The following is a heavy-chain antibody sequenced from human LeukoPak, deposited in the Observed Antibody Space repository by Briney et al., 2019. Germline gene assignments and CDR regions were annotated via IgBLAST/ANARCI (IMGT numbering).Heavy chain of an antibody. CDR2: INRDGSVT. CDR1: GFTFSSYW. J-gene: IGHJ4*02. CDR3: VRAAPGDCSSTSCSLFDN. Sequence: GGSLRLSCAASGFTFSSYWMHWVRQAPGKGLVWVSRINRDGSVTSYADSVKGRFTISRDRSESTLYLQMNGLRAEDTAVYYCVRAAPGDCSSTSCSLFDNWGQGTLVTVSS. V-gene: IGHV3-74*01. D-gene: IGHD2-2*01.